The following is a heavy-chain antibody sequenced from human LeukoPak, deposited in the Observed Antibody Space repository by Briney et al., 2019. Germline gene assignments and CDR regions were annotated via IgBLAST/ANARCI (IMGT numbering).Heavy chain of an antibody. Sequence: GGSPRHSCAASGFTFSTYWMHWVRQGPGKGLVWVSRIDSDGSTTIYADSVKGRFTISRDNAKNTLYLQMDSLRAEDTAVYYCARGGGDHAFDVWGQGTMVTVSS. CDR1: GFTFSTYW. V-gene: IGHV3-74*01. CDR3: ARGGGDHAFDV. J-gene: IGHJ3*01. CDR2: IDSDGSTT. D-gene: IGHD2-21*02.